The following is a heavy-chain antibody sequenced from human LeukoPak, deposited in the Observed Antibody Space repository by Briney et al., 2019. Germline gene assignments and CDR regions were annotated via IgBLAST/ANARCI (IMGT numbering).Heavy chain of an antibody. Sequence: PGGSLRLSCAASGFTFSSYGMHWVRQAPGKGLEWVAVIWYDGSNKYYADSVKGRFTISRDNSKNTLYLQMNSLGAEDTAVYYCAKDSVSRGSTWYFDYWGQGTLVTVSS. D-gene: IGHD1-26*01. CDR2: IWYDGSNK. CDR1: GFTFSSYG. V-gene: IGHV3-33*06. J-gene: IGHJ4*02. CDR3: AKDSVSRGSTWYFDY.